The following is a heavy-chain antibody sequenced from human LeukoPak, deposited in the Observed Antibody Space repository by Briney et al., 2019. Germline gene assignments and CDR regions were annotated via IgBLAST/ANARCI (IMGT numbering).Heavy chain of an antibody. Sequence: SETLSLTCAVSGDSISTSNSYWGWIRRPPGKGLEWVGSIYYSGNTYYNPSLKSRVTISVDTSKNQFSLKLTSVTAADTAVYYCARGVRGYSYGYYYYYYYMDVWGKGTTVTVSS. J-gene: IGHJ6*03. D-gene: IGHD5-18*01. CDR1: GDSISTSNSY. CDR3: ARGVRGYSYGYYYYYYYMDV. CDR2: IYYSGNT. V-gene: IGHV4-39*01.